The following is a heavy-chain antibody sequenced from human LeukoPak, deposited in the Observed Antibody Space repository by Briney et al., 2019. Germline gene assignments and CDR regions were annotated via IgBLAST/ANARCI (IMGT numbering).Heavy chain of an antibody. CDR2: IYYSGRT. D-gene: IGHD3-9*01. V-gene: IGHV4-59*12. CDR3: ARLERDILTGYLKFDY. J-gene: IGHJ4*02. Sequence: PSETLSLTCTVSGGSISSYYWSWIRQPPGKGLEWIGYIYYSGRTNYSPSLKSRVTFSVDKSRNQVSLRLNSVTAADTAVYYCARLERDILTGYLKFDYWGQGILVTVSS. CDR1: GGSISSYY.